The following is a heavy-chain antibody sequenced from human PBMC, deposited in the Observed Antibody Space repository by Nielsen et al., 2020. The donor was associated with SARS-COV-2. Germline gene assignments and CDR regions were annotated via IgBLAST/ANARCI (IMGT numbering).Heavy chain of an antibody. CDR1: GFTFDDYT. V-gene: IGHV3-43*01. CDR3: AKEGASSSWLNLDY. CDR2: ISWDGGST. Sequence: GGSLRLSCAASGFTFDDYTMHWVRQAPGKGLEWVSLISWDGGSTYYADSVKGRFTISRDNSKNSLYLQMNSLRTEDTALYYCAKEGASSSWLNLDYWGQGTQVTVSS. J-gene: IGHJ4*02. D-gene: IGHD6-13*01.